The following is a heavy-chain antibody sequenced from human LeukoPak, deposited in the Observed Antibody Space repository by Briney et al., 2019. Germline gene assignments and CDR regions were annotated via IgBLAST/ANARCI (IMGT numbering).Heavy chain of an antibody. CDR2: IYGSTSA. V-gene: IGHV3-66*01. D-gene: IGHD4-17*01. J-gene: IGHJ4*02. Sequence: GGSLRLSCAASGFTVSSNYINWVRQAPGKGLEWVSLIYGSTSADYADSVKGRFTISRDTSMNTVYLQMNSLRAEDTAVYYCAGLNFGDDYWGQGTLVTVSS. CDR3: AGLNFGDDY. CDR1: GFTVSSNY.